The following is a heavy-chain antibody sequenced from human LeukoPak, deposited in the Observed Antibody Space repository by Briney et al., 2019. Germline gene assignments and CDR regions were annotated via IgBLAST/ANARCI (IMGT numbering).Heavy chain of an antibody. CDR3: ARVCIGCYSKDY. D-gene: IGHD2-15*01. Sequence: GGSPRLSCAASGFTFSSYGMHWVRQAPGKGLEWVAVISYDGSIKYYADSVKGRFTISRDNSKNTLYLQMNSLRAEDTAVYYCARVCIGCYSKDYWGQGTLVSVSS. CDR2: ISYDGSIK. J-gene: IGHJ4*02. V-gene: IGHV3-30*03. CDR1: GFTFSSYG.